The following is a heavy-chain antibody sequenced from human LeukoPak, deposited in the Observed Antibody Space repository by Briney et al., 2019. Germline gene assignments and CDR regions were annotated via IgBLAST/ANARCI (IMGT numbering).Heavy chain of an antibody. CDR3: ARDRIETPRASYY. V-gene: IGHV3-48*02. D-gene: IGHD3-10*01. J-gene: IGHJ4*02. CDR1: GFTFSTYT. Sequence: PGGSLRLSCAASGFTFSTYTMNWVRQAPGKGLEWVSYISASSNTMCYADSVKGRFTISRDNAKNSLYLQMNSLRDEDTAVYYCARDRIETPRASYYWGQGTLVTVSS. CDR2: ISASSNTM.